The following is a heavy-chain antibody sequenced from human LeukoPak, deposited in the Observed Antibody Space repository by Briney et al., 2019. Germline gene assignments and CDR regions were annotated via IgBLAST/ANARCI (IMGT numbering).Heavy chain of an antibody. D-gene: IGHD3-22*01. V-gene: IGHV3-30*18. J-gene: IGHJ4*02. CDR2: ISYDGSNK. Sequence: GGSLRLSCAASGFTFSSYGMHWVRQAPGKGLEWVAVISYDGSNKYYADSVKGRFTISRDNSKNTLYLQMNSLRAEDTAVYYCAKEGISGYYPYYFDYWGQGTLVTVSS. CDR1: GFTFSSYG. CDR3: AKEGISGYYPYYFDY.